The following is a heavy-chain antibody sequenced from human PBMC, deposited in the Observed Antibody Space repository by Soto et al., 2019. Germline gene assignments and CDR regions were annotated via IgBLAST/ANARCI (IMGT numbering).Heavy chain of an antibody. Sequence: ASVKVSCKASGYTFTSYDINWVRQATGQGLEWMGWMNPNSGNTGYAQKFQGRVTMTRNTSISTAYMELSSLRSEDTAVYYCARAPYDYCSGGSCYFDYWGQGTLVTVSS. CDR3: ARAPYDYCSGGSCYFDY. V-gene: IGHV1-8*01. J-gene: IGHJ4*02. CDR1: GYTFTSYD. D-gene: IGHD2-15*01. CDR2: MNPNSGNT.